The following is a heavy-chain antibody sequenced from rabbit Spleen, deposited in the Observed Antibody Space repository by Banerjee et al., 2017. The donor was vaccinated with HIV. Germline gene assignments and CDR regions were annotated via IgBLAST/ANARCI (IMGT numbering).Heavy chain of an antibody. Sequence: QSLEESGGDLVKPGASLTLTCTASGFSFSSSDYMCWVRQAPGKGLEWIGCIYAGSSGSTYYASWAKGRFTISKTSSTTVTLQMTSLTAADTATYFCAREASRAGYSYDLWGPGTLVTVS. V-gene: IGHV1S40*01. CDR3: AREASRAGYSYDL. D-gene: IGHD6-1*01. J-gene: IGHJ4*01. CDR2: IYAGSSGST. CDR1: GFSFSSSDY.